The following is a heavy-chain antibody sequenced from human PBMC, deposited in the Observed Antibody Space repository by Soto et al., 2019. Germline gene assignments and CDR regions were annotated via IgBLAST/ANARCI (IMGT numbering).Heavy chain of an antibody. CDR2: ISGYNGRT. J-gene: IGHJ6*02. CDR3: ARDNRKELWVDGLNAMDV. V-gene: IGHV1-18*01. D-gene: IGHD3-10*01. Sequence: QIQLVRSGPDVKKPGASVKVSCKASGYTFSTYGLSWVRQAPGQGLEWMGWISGYNGRTNYAQKFRGRVTLTTDTSASTAYMELRSLRPDDTAMYYCARDNRKELWVDGLNAMDVWGQGTTVTVSS. CDR1: GYTFSTYG.